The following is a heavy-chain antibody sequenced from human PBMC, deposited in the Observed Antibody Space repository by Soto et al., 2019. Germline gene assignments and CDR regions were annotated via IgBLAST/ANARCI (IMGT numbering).Heavy chain of an antibody. J-gene: IGHJ4*02. CDR1: GFTLTSSTYV. CDR3: AKSRGNTTTSPDY. CDR2: ISGSGGTT. D-gene: IGHD1-26*01. Sequence: LRLSCAASGFTLTSSTYVMIWVRQAPGKGMEWVSIISGSGGTTYYADSVKGRSTISRDNSKNTLYLQMNSLRDEDTALSYCAKSRGNTTTSPDYWGQGTRVTVS. V-gene: IGHV3-23*01.